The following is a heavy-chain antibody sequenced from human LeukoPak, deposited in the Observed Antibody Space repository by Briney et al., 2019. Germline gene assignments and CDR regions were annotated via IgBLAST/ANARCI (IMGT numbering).Heavy chain of an antibody. CDR2: IYHSGST. CDR1: GYSISSGYY. CDR3: ARGYCRGGSCYFFWYFDL. D-gene: IGHD2-15*01. V-gene: IGHV4-38-2*01. Sequence: SETLSLTCAVSGYSISSGYYWGWIRQPPGKGLEWVGSIYHSGSTNYNPSLKNRVTISLDTSKNQFSLKLSSVTAADTAVYYCARGYCRGGSCYFFWYFDLWGRGTLVTVSS. J-gene: IGHJ2*01.